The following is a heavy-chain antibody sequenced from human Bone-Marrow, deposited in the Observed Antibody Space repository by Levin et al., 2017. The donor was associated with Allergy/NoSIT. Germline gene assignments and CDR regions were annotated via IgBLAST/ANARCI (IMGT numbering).Heavy chain of an antibody. CDR2: IFWDDDQ. CDR3: AHRRPWEGAFDV. J-gene: IGHJ3*01. V-gene: IGHV2-5*02. Sequence: SGPTLVKPTQTLTLTCAVSGVSLSTSGVGVGWVRQPPGKALESLAVIFWDDDQRPSPSLKRRLTITSGTSNHPVVLMMTNVDPADTATYCCAHRRPWEGAFDVWGQGTTVTVSS. D-gene: IGHD1-26*01. CDR1: GVSLSTSGVG.